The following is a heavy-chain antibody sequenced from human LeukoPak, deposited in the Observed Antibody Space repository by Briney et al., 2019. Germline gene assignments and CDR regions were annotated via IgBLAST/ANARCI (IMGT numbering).Heavy chain of an antibody. Sequence: PGGSLRLSCAAPGFTFSGSAMHWVRQAPGKGLEWVGRIRSKANSYATAYAASVKGRFTISRDDSKNTAYLQMNSLKIEDTAVYYCTRPYSSGYYWGQGTLVTVSS. J-gene: IGHJ4*02. CDR1: GFTFSGSA. CDR2: IRSKANSYAT. V-gene: IGHV3-73*01. D-gene: IGHD6-19*01. CDR3: TRPYSSGYY.